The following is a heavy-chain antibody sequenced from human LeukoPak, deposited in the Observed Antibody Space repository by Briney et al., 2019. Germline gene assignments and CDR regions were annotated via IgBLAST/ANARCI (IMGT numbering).Heavy chain of an antibody. CDR2: ISYDGSNK. D-gene: IGHD6-19*01. CDR3: ARDHSSGWSHYYYGMDV. CDR1: GFTFSSYA. Sequence: GGSLRLSCAASGFTFSSYAMHWVRQAPGKGLEWVAVISYDGSNKYYADSVKGRFTISRDNSKNTLYLQMNSLRAEDTAVNYCARDHSSGWSHYYYGMDVWGQGTTVTVSS. J-gene: IGHJ6*02. V-gene: IGHV3-30-3*01.